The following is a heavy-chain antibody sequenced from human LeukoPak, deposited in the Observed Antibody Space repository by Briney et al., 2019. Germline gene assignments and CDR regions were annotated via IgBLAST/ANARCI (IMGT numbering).Heavy chain of an antibody. CDR2: IYYSGST. Sequence: SETLSLTCTGSGGSISSSSYYWGWIRQPPGKGLEWIGSIYYSGSTYYNPSLKSRVTISVDTSKNQFSLKLSSVTAADTAVYYCARPVYYDSSGNNWFDPWGQGTLVTVSS. J-gene: IGHJ5*02. D-gene: IGHD3-22*01. V-gene: IGHV4-39*07. CDR3: ARPVYYDSSGNNWFDP. CDR1: GGSISSSSYY.